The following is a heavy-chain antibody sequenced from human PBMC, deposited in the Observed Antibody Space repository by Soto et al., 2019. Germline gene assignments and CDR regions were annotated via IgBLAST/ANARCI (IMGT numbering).Heavy chain of an antibody. D-gene: IGHD2-15*01. CDR3: AIDLWWHTH. Sequence: EVQLLESGGGLVQPGGSLRLSCTASGFTFSDHAMTWVRQAPGKGLEWLSGISGGGTGAYYADSVKGRFTVSRDNSNNTVFLQVASLRVEDTAVYYCAIDLWWHTHWGQGTLVTVSS. J-gene: IGHJ4*02. CDR2: ISGGGTGA. CDR1: GFTFSDHA. V-gene: IGHV3-23*01.